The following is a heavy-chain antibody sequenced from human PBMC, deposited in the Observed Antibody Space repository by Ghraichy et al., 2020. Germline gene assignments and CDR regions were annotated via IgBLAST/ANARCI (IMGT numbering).Heavy chain of an antibody. CDR2: IIPIFGTA. CDR3: AREVQYYDFWSGYYISYYGMDV. V-gene: IGHV1-69*13. Sequence: SVKVSCKASGGTFSSYAISWVRQAPGQGLEWMGGIIPIFGTANYAQKFQGRVTITADESTSTAYMELSSLRSEDTAVYYCAREVQYYDFWSGYYISYYGMDVWGQGTTVTVSS. J-gene: IGHJ6*02. D-gene: IGHD3-3*01. CDR1: GGTFSSYA.